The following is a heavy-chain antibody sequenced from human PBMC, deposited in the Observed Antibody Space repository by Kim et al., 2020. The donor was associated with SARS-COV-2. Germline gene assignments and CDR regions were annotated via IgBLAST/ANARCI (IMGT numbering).Heavy chain of an antibody. D-gene: IGHD3-3*01. CDR3: ARDPRITIFGVVIDYYGMDG. J-gene: IGHJ6*02. CDR2: IYSGGST. Sequence: GGSLRLSCAASGFTVSSNYMSWVRQAPGKGLEWVSVIYSGGSTYYADSVKGRFTISRDNSKNTLYLQMNSLRAEDTAVYYCARDPRITIFGVVIDYYGMDGWGQGTTVTVSS. V-gene: IGHV3-66*01. CDR1: GFTVSSNY.